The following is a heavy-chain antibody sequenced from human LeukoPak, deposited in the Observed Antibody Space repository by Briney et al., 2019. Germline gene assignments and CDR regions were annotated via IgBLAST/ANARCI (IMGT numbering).Heavy chain of an antibody. CDR2: IIPIFGIA. Sequence: RASVKVSCKASGGTFSSYAISWVRQAPGQGLEWMGRIIPIFGIANYAQKFQGRVTITADKSTSTAYMEPSSLRSEDTAVYYCARDPTTVTTRGRYYYYYGMDVWGQGTTVTVSS. CDR3: ARDPTTVTTRGRYYYYYGMDV. J-gene: IGHJ6*02. D-gene: IGHD4-11*01. V-gene: IGHV1-69*04. CDR1: GGTFSSYA.